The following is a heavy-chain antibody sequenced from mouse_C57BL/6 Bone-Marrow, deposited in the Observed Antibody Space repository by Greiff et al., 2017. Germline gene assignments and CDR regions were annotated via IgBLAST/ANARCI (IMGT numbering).Heavy chain of an antibody. CDR1: GFTFSDYY. V-gene: IGHV5-12*01. CDR2: ISNGGGST. J-gene: IGHJ4*01. Sequence: EVHLVESGGGLVQPGGSLKLSCAASGFTFSDYYMYWVRQTPEKRLEWVAYISNGGGSTYYPDTVKGRFTISRDNAKNTLYLQMSRLKSEDTAMYYCERQEGYYAMDYWGQGTSVTVSS. CDR3: ERQEGYYAMDY.